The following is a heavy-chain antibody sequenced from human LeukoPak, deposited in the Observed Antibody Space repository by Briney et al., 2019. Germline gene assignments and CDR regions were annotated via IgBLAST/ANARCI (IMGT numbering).Heavy chain of an antibody. CDR1: GGSISSGSYY. V-gene: IGHV4-61*02. CDR3: ARAGGYSYGVDS. Sequence: SETLSLTCTVSGGSISSGSYYWSWIRQPAGKGLEWIGRIYTSGSTNYNPSLKSRVTISVDTSKNQFSLKLSSVTAADTAVYYCARAGGYSYGVDSWGQGTLVTVSS. J-gene: IGHJ4*02. D-gene: IGHD5-18*01. CDR2: IYTSGST.